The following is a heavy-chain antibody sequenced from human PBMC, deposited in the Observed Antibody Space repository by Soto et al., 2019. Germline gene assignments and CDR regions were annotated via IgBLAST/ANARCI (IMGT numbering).Heavy chain of an antibody. CDR1: GFTFDQYT. CDR3: AKEMMTFGDFNYYYMDV. V-gene: IGHV3-9*01. Sequence: EVQLVESGGGLVQPGRSLRLACAASGFTFDQYTMHWVRQAPGKGLEWVSSITWHSGTIGYADSVKGRFTISRDNAKNSLYLQMNSLRGEDTALYDCAKEMMTFGDFNYYYMDVWGNGTTVTVSS. CDR2: ITWHSGTI. J-gene: IGHJ6*03. D-gene: IGHD3-16*01.